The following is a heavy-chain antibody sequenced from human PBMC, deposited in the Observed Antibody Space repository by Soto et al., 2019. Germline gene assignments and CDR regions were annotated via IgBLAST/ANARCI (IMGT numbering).Heavy chain of an antibody. J-gene: IGHJ6*02. Sequence: QVQLVQSGAEVKKPGASVKVSCKASGYTFTSYGISWVRQAPGQGLEWMGGISAYNGNTNYAQKLQGRVTMTTDISTSTAYMELRSLRSDDTAVYYCARDTLRYFDWLPNPGYDYYGMDVWGQGTTVTVS. D-gene: IGHD3-9*01. CDR1: GYTFTSYG. CDR3: ARDTLRYFDWLPNPGYDYYGMDV. CDR2: ISAYNGNT. V-gene: IGHV1-18*01.